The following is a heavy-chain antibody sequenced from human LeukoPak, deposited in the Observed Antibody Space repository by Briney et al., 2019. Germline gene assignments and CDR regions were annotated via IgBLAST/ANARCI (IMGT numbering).Heavy chain of an antibody. D-gene: IGHD2-15*01. CDR2: INSDGSST. J-gene: IGHJ3*02. CDR3: SRDIGDAFDI. Sequence: GGSLRLSCAASGFPFSNYWMHWVRQAPGKGLVWVSRINSDGSSTSYADSVKGRFTISRDNAKNTLDLQMNSLRAEDTANYYCSRDIGDAFDIWGPGTMVTVSS. V-gene: IGHV3-74*01. CDR1: GFPFSNYW.